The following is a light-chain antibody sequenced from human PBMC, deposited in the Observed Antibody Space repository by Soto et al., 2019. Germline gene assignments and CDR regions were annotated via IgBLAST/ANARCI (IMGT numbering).Light chain of an antibody. CDR3: QQYNSYSWT. CDR1: QSISSW. Sequence: DIQMTQSPSPLSASVGDRVASTCRASQSISSWLAWYQQKPGKAPRLLIYKASSLESGVPSRFSGSGSGTEFTLTIISLQPDDFAPYYCQQYNSYSWTFGQGTKVDI. J-gene: IGKJ1*01. V-gene: IGKV1-5*03. CDR2: KAS.